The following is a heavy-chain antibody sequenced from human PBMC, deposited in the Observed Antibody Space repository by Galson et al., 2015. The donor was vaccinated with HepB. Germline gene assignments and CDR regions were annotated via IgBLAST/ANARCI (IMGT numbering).Heavy chain of an antibody. CDR1: GFTFSRYS. CDR3: AKVTSGVVVSAIGAGDI. D-gene: IGHD2-21*02. V-gene: IGHV3-74*01. J-gene: IGHJ3*02. CDR2: INSDGSST. Sequence: SLRLSCAASGFTFSRYSMHWVRQAPGKGLVWVSRINSDGSSTNYADSGKGRFTITRDNAKNSLYLQMNSLRAEDTALYYCAKVTSGVVVSAIGAGDIWDPGTMVSASS.